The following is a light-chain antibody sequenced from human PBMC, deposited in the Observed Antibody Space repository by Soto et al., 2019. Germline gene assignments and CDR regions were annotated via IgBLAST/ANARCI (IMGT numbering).Light chain of an antibody. CDR3: SSYAGINSLYV. Sequence: QSALTQPPSASGSAGQSVTISCTGTSRDVGGYDSVSWYQLHPGKAPTLLIYDVNKRPSGVPDRFSGSKSGNTASLTVSGLQTDDESDYYCSSYAGINSLYVFGTGTKLTVL. J-gene: IGLJ1*01. V-gene: IGLV2-8*01. CDR1: SRDVGGYDS. CDR2: DVN.